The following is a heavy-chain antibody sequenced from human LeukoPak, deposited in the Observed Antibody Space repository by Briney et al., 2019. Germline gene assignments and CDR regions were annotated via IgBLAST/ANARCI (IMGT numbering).Heavy chain of an antibody. V-gene: IGHV3-7*03. D-gene: IGHD5-24*01. CDR3: ARDPPRHVQVPCY. J-gene: IGHJ4*02. CDR2: IKQDGSEK. Sequence: AGSLRLSCATSGFTFSSYWMTWVRQAPGKGLEWVANIKQDGSEKNYVDSVKGRFTISRDNSKNSLYLQMNSLRAEDTAVYYCARDPPRHVQVPCYWGQGTRVTVSS. CDR1: GFTFSSYW.